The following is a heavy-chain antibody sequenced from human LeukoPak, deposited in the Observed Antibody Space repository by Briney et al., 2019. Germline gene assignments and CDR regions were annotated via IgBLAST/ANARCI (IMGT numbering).Heavy chain of an antibody. V-gene: IGHV3-23*01. CDR2: ISGSAGNI. CDR3: AKYGVVGAGYFDY. D-gene: IGHD1-26*01. Sequence: GGSLRLSCAASGFTFSTYAISWVSQPAGGGLGWDSTISGSAGNIYYADCVKGQFTISRDNSNNTVYLQMSSLSPEDTAVYYCAKYGVVGAGYFDYWGQETLVSVPS. J-gene: IGHJ4*02. CDR1: GFTFSTYA.